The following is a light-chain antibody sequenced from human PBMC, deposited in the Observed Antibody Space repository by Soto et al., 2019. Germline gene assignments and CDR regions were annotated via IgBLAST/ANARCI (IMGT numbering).Light chain of an antibody. CDR3: QQANSFPIT. CDR1: QTISGY. Sequence: DIQRTQSPSSLSASLGYSVTITCLASQTISGYVNWFQQKPGKAPELLIYAASYLGNGVPSRVSGSGAWTYFTLTISSLQPEDLATYFCQQANSFPITFGQGTRLEIK. J-gene: IGKJ5*01. CDR2: AAS. V-gene: IGKV1-39*01.